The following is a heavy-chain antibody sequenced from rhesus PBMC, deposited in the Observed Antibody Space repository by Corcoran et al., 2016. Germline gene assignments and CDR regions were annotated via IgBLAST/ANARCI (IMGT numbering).Heavy chain of an antibody. CDR3: ARSYSGSYSVIDY. CDR2: ISGSSGST. Sequence: QVQLQELGPGLVKPSETLSLTCAVSGGSVSSSNWWSWIRQPPGKGLEWIGYISGSSGSTYYNPSLKSRVTISTDTSKNQFSLKLSSVTAADTAVYYCARSYSGSYSVIDYWGQGVLVTVSS. D-gene: IGHD3-16*01. CDR1: GGSVSSSNW. V-gene: IGHV4-65*01. J-gene: IGHJ4*01.